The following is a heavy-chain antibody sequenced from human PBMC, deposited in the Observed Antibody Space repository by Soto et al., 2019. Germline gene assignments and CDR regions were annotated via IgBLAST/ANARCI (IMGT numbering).Heavy chain of an antibody. CDR3: ARGGVVVALNYYGMDV. V-gene: IGHV4-30-4*01. J-gene: IGHJ6*02. D-gene: IGHD2-15*01. Sequence: QVQLQESGPGLVKPSQTLSLTCTVSGGSISSGDYYWSWIRQPPGKGLEWIGYIYYSGSTYYNPSLKSRVTISVDTSKNQFSLKLSSVTAADTAVYYCARGGVVVALNYYGMDVWGQGTTVTVSS. CDR1: GGSISSGDYY. CDR2: IYYSGST.